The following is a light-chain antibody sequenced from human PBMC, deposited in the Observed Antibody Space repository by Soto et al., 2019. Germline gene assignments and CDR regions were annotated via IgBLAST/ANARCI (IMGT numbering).Light chain of an antibody. V-gene: IGLV2-14*01. CDR1: SSDIGTYDS. CDR3: SSYTTSSTLV. J-gene: IGLJ3*02. Sequence: QSALTQPASVSGSPGQSITIPCTGTSSDIGTYDSVSWYQQYPGKAPKLIIYDVANRPSGVSDRLSGSKSGNTASLTISGLQAEDEADYYCSSYTTSSTLVLGGGTKLTVL. CDR2: DVA.